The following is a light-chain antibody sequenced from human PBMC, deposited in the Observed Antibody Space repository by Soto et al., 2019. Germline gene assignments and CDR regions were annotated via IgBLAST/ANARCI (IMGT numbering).Light chain of an antibody. CDR2: DAF. V-gene: IGKV3-15*01. CDR3: QQYDEWPLT. Sequence: EKVMTQSPATLSLSPGERATLSCRASQNVKTRLAWYQQKPGQAPRLLIYDAFTMATGSPARFSCMASGTEFTLTISSHQSADLAVDYCQQYDEWPLTLGGGTKVEFK. CDR1: QNVKTR. J-gene: IGKJ4*01.